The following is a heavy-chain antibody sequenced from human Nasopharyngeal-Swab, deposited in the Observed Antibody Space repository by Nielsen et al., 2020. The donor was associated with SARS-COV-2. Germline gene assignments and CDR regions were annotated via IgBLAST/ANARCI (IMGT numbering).Heavy chain of an antibody. CDR3: AKTPGGGNNYFDY. V-gene: IGHV3-30*18. J-gene: IGHJ4*02. CDR1: GFTFSTYD. D-gene: IGHD5-24*01. CDR2: VSYDGTNR. Sequence: GESLKISCAASGFTFSTYDMHWVRQTPGKGLEWAAVVSYDGTNRNYADSVKGRFTISRDNSKDRLYLQMNSLRAEDTAVYYCAKTPGGGNNYFDYWGQGTLVTVSS.